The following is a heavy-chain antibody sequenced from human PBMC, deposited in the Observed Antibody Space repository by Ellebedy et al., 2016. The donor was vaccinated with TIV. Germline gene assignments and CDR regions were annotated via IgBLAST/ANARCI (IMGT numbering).Heavy chain of an antibody. J-gene: IGHJ3*02. CDR1: GFTLSSYS. Sequence: PGGSLRLSCAASGFTLSSYSMNWVRQAPGQGLEWVSSISSTSTYIYYADSVKGRFTISRDNANNSLFLQMNSLRAEDTAVYYCARDSDDDAFDIWGQGTMVTVSS. CDR2: ISSTSTYI. V-gene: IGHV3-21*01. CDR3: ARDSDDDAFDI.